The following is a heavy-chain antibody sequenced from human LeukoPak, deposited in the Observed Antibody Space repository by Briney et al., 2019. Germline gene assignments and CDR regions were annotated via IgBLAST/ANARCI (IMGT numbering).Heavy chain of an antibody. V-gene: IGHV1-2*02. CDR3: ARGSDGYNPPLSP. D-gene: IGHD5-24*01. CDR1: GYTFTGYY. CDR2: INPNSGGT. Sequence: ASVKVSCKASGYTFTGYYMHWVRQAPGQGLEWMGWINPNSGGTNYAQKFQGRVTMTRDTSISTAYMGLSRLRSDDTAVYYCARGSDGYNPPLSPWGQGTLVTVSS. J-gene: IGHJ5*02.